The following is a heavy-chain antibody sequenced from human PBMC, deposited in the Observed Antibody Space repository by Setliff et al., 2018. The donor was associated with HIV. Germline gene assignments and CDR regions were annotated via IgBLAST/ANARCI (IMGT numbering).Heavy chain of an antibody. V-gene: IGHV1-2*02. D-gene: IGHD6-19*01. CDR3: ARNSSGWYYSNYYYYGMDV. CDR1: GYTFTGYY. CDR2: INPNSGGT. J-gene: IGHJ6*02. Sequence: ASVKVSCKASGYTFTGYYMHWVRQAPGQGLEWMGWINPNSGGTNYAQKFQGRVTMTRDTSISTAYMELSRLRSDETAVYYCARNSSGWYYSNYYYYGMDVWGQGTTVTVSS.